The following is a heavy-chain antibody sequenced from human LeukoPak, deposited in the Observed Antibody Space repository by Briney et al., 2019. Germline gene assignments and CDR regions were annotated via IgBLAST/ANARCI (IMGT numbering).Heavy chain of an antibody. V-gene: IGHV3-23*01. CDR2: ISGSGGST. D-gene: IGHD2-15*01. Sequence: GGSLRLSCAASGFTFSSYAVSWVRQAPGKGLEWVSAISGSGGSTYYADSVKGRFTISRDNSKDTLYPQMNSLRAEDTAVYYCAKIRDIVVVVAATPLNDYWGQGTLVTVSS. CDR1: GFTFSSYA. CDR3: AKIRDIVVVVAATPLNDY. J-gene: IGHJ4*02.